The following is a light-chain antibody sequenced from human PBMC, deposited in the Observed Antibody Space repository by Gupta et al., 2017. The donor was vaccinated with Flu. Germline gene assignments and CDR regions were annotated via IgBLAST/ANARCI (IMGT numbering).Light chain of an antibody. CDR3: SSYTSSSTLPYV. J-gene: IGLJ1*01. V-gene: IGLV2-14*01. Sequence: SDVGGYNYVSWYQQHPGKAPKLMIYEVSNRPSGVSNRFSGSKSGNTASLTISGLQAEDEADYYCSSYTSSSTLPYVFGTGTKVTVL. CDR2: EVS. CDR1: SDVGGYNY.